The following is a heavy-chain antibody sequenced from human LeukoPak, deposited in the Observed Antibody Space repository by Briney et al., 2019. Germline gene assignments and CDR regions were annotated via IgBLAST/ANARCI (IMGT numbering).Heavy chain of an antibody. CDR3: ARTLQAATALWFDP. D-gene: IGHD2-2*01. CDR2: ISGSGTYT. Sequence: GGSLRLSCAASGFTFSSHVMRWVRQAPGKGLEWVSSISGSGTYTYYADSLKGRFTISTDNSKNTLYLQMNGLRAEDTAIYYCARTLQAATALWFDPWGQGTLVTVSS. J-gene: IGHJ5*02. CDR1: GFTFSSHV. V-gene: IGHV3-23*01.